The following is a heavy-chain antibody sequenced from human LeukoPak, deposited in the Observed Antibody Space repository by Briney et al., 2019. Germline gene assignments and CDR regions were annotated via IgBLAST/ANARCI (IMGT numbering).Heavy chain of an antibody. Sequence: SSETLSLTCAVYGGSFSGYYWSWIRQPPGKGLEWIGEINHSGSTNYNPSLQSRVTISVDTSKNQFSLKLSSVTAADTAVYYCARVRMGLRFNGRGWFDPWGQGTLVTVSS. CDR1: GGSFSGYY. CDR2: INHSGST. CDR3: ARVRMGLRFNGRGWFDP. V-gene: IGHV4-34*01. D-gene: IGHD5-12*01. J-gene: IGHJ5*02.